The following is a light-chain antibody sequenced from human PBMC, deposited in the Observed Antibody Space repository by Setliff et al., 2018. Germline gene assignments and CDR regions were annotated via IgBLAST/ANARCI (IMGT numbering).Light chain of an antibody. V-gene: IGLV2-8*01. CDR3: SLYSGSNNFF. CDR2: EVT. CDR1: GGLVGGYNY. J-gene: IGLJ1*01. Sequence: QSVLTQPPSASGSPGQSVTISCTGTGGLVGGYNYVSWYQQHPGKAPKLIIYEVTKRPSGVPDRFSGSNSGNTASLTASGLQAEDEADYYCSLYSGSNNFFFGSGTKVTVL.